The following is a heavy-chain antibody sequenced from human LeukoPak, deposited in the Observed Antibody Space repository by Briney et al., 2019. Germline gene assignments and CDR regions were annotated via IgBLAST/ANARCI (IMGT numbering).Heavy chain of an antibody. D-gene: IGHD3-10*01. CDR3: ATYAGSYSKYFQH. V-gene: IGHV5-51*01. J-gene: IGHJ1*01. CDR2: IYPVDAAT. CDR1: EYCFTNYW. Sequence: GESLKISCKGSEYCFTNYWIGWGRQLPGKGLEWMGIIYPVDAATRYRPSFQGQVTISADKSNSTAYLQWSSLKDSDTAMYFCATYAGSYSKYFQHWGQGTLVTVSS.